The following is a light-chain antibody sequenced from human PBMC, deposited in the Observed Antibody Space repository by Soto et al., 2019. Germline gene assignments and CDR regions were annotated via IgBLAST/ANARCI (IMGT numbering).Light chain of an antibody. CDR2: AAS. CDR3: QHSYSTPYT. CDR1: QSISSY. Sequence: DIHMTQSPSSLSASVGDRVTITCRASQSISSYLNWYQQKPGIAPKVLIYAASSLQNGVPLRFSGSGSGKDLTLTINSLQHEDFATYYCQHSYSTPYTVGQGTRLEIK. J-gene: IGKJ2*01. V-gene: IGKV1-39*01.